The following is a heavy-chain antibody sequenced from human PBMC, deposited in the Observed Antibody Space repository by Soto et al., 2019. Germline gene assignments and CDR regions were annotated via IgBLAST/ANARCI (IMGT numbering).Heavy chain of an antibody. CDR1: GGSISSYY. V-gene: IGHV4-59*08. CDR2: IYYSGST. Sequence: SEMLCLPSTVAGGSISSYYWRWIRQTPGKGLEWIGYIYYSGSTNYNPSLKSRVTISVDTSKNQFSLKLSSVTAADTAVYYCARNQIVVVPAATENYYYYYMDVWGKGTTVTVSS. J-gene: IGHJ6*03. D-gene: IGHD2-2*01. CDR3: ARNQIVVVPAATENYYYYYMDV.